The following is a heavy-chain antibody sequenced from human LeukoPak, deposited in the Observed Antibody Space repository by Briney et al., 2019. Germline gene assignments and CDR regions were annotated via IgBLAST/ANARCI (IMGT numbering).Heavy chain of an antibody. CDR1: GGSISSYY. J-gene: IGHJ4*02. CDR3: ARAAYCGGDCYHYFDY. CDR2: LYYSGNT. D-gene: IGHD2-21*02. Sequence: SETLSLTCTVSGGSISSYYWHWIRQPPGKGLGGIEYLYYSGNTYYNPSLKSRVTMSVDTSKNQFSLKLSSVTAADTAVYFCARAAYCGGDCYHYFDYWGQGTLVTVSS. V-gene: IGHV4-59*01.